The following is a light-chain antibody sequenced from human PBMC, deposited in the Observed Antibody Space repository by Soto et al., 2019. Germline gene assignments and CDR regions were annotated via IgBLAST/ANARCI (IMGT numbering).Light chain of an antibody. CDR1: QSVSNTY. CDR2: AAS. J-gene: IGKJ1*01. Sequence: EIVLTQSPDTLSLFPGERATLSCRASQSVSNTYLAWYQQKPGQAPRPLRSAASTRAPGTPDRFSGSGSGTDFTLTISRLEPEDFAIYYCQQYGSSRWTFGQGTKVEIK. CDR3: QQYGSSRWT. V-gene: IGKV3-20*01.